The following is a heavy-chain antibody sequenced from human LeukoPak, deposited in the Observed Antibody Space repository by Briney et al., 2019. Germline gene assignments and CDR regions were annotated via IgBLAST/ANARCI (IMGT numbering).Heavy chain of an antibody. J-gene: IGHJ4*02. V-gene: IGHV3-30-3*01. Sequence: GGSLRLSCAASGFTFITYAMHWVRQAPGKGLEWVAVISYDGSNEYYVDSVKGRFTISRDNSKNTLFLQMDSLRVEDTAVYYCAKAPPGLSLDSWGQGTLVTVSS. D-gene: IGHD1-14*01. CDR3: AKAPPGLSLDS. CDR1: GFTFITYA. CDR2: ISYDGSNE.